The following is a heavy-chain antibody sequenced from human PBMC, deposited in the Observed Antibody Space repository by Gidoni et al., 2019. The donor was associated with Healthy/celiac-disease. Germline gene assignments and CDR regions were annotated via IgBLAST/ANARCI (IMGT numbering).Heavy chain of an antibody. CDR1: GYTFTGYY. CDR3: ARAPNRDFWSGYYDYFDY. Sequence: QVQLVQSGAEVKKPGASVKVSCKASGYTFTGYYMHWVRQAPGQGLEWMGWINPNSGGTNYAQKFQGWVTMTRDTSISTAYMELSRLRSDDTAVYYCARAPNRDFWSGYYDYFDYWGQGTLVTVSS. V-gene: IGHV1-2*04. CDR2: INPNSGGT. D-gene: IGHD3-3*01. J-gene: IGHJ4*02.